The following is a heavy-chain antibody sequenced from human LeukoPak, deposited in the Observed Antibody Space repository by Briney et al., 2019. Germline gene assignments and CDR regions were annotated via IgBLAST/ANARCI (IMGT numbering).Heavy chain of an antibody. CDR2: LYYTGST. V-gene: IGHV4-39*01. CDR1: GGSISSKSYY. D-gene: IGHD1-26*01. CDR3: ARLRPVGDL. J-gene: IGHJ2*01. Sequence: SETLSLTYSVSGGSISSKSYYWAWIRQTPGKGLEWIGSLYYTGSTNYSPPLKSRVAISGDTSKNQISLKLNSVTAADTAVYYCARLRPVGDLWGRGTLVAVSS.